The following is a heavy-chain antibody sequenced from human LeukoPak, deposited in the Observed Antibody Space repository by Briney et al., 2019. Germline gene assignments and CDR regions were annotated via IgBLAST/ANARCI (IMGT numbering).Heavy chain of an antibody. CDR3: ARGGQMTTWNYFDY. CDR2: ISYDGSNK. D-gene: IGHD4-17*01. V-gene: IGHV3-30*04. Sequence: PGGSLRLSCAASGFTFSSYAMHWVRQAPGKGLEWVAVISYDGSNKYYADSVKGRFTISRDNSKNTLYLQMNSLRAEDTAVYYCARGGQMTTWNYFDYWGQGTLVTVSS. CDR1: GFTFSSYA. J-gene: IGHJ4*02.